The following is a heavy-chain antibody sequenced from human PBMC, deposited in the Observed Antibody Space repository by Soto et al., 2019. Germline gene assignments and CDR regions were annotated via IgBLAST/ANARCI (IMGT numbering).Heavy chain of an antibody. CDR2: IYYSGTT. V-gene: IGHV4-39*01. Sequence: SETLSLTCTVSNDSIGSSTTYTWGWIRQPPGKGLEWIGNIYYSGTTYYNPSLKSRVSMSVDTSKNQFSLKVSSVTAADTAVYYCARLRGYCLRTGCSSHYAMDVWGQGNTVTVSS. D-gene: IGHD2-2*01. J-gene: IGHJ6*02. CDR1: NDSIGSSTTYT. CDR3: ARLRGYCLRTGCSSHYAMDV.